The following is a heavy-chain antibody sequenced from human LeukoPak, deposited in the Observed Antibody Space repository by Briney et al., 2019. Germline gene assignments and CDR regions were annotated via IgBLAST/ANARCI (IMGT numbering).Heavy chain of an antibody. CDR1: RFTFSSYW. J-gene: IGHJ6*02. Sequence: GGSLRLSCAASRFTFSSYWMTWVRQAPGKGLEWVANIKQDGSEKYYVDSVKGRFTISRDNAKNSLYLQMNSLRAEDTAVYYCAAEIYYYYGMDVWGQGTTVTVSS. CDR2: IKQDGSEK. V-gene: IGHV3-7*03. CDR3: AAEIYYYYGMDV.